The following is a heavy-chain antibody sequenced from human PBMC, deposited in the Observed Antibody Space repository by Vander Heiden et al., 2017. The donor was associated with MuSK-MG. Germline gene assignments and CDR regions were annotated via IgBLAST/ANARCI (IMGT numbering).Heavy chain of an antibody. V-gene: IGHV1-69*01. Sequence: QVQLVQSGAEVKKPGSSVKVSCKASGGTFSSYAISWVRQAPGQGLEWMGGIIPIFGTANYAQKFQGRVTITADESTSTAYMELSSLRSEDTAVYYCARDIPAYSSGWSYEFDYWGQGTLVTVSS. CDR1: GGTFSSYA. J-gene: IGHJ4*02. D-gene: IGHD6-19*01. CDR2: IIPIFGTA. CDR3: ARDIPAYSSGWSYEFDY.